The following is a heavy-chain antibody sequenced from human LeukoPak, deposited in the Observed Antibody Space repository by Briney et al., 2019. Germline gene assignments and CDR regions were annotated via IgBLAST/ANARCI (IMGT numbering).Heavy chain of an antibody. V-gene: IGHV3-23*01. CDR2: ISDSGGST. D-gene: IGHD3-22*01. CDR1: GITLSNYG. J-gene: IGHJ4*02. CDR3: AKRGVVIRVILVGFHKQAYYFDS. Sequence: GGSMRLSCAVSGITLSNYGMSWVRQAPGKGLEWVAGISDSGGSTTYADSVKGRFTISRDNPKNTLFLQMNSLRVEDTAVYFCAKRGVVIRVILVGFHKQAYYFDSWGQGALVTVSS.